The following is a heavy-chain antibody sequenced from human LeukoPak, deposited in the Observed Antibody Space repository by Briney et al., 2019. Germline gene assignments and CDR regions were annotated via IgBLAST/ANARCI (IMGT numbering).Heavy chain of an antibody. Sequence: GGSLRLSCAASGFTFTSYSMNWVRQAPGKGLEWVSSISSSSSYIYYAASVKGRLTISRDNAKDSLYLQMNSLRAEDTAVYYCAKSPTGTPDYWGQGTLVTVSS. CDR1: GFTFTSYS. CDR2: ISSSSSYI. V-gene: IGHV3-21*04. CDR3: AKSPTGTPDY. D-gene: IGHD1-7*01. J-gene: IGHJ4*02.